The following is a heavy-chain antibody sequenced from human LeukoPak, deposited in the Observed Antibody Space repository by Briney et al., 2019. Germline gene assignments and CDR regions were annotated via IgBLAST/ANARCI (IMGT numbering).Heavy chain of an antibody. CDR1: GFTFSSYD. CDR3: ARGRGWGTFDI. Sequence: PVGSLRLSCAASGFTFSSYDMHWVRQGTGKGLEWVSAIGTAGDTYYPGSVKGRFTTSRENAKNSLYLQMNRLRVGGTAVYYCARGRGWGTFDIWGQGTMVTVSS. V-gene: IGHV3-13*04. D-gene: IGHD3-10*01. CDR2: IGTAGDT. J-gene: IGHJ3*02.